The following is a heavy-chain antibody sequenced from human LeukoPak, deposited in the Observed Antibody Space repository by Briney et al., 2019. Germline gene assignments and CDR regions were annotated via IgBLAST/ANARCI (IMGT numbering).Heavy chain of an antibody. D-gene: IGHD1-26*01. J-gene: IGHJ4*02. CDR2: IKSKADGGTT. CDR1: GFTFSNAW. V-gene: IGHV3-15*01. CDR3: TTTLQTIVGDFDY. Sequence: GGSLRLSCAASGFTFSNAWMSWVRQAPGKGLEWVGRIKSKADGGTTDYAAPVKGRFTISRDDSKNTLYLQMNSLKTEDTAVYYCTTTLQTIVGDFDYWGQGTLVTVSS.